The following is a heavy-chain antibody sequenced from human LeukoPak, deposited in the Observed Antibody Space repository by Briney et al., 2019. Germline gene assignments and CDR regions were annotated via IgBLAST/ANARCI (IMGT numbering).Heavy chain of an antibody. CDR2: IKEDGSDK. CDR3: ARFRTLGA. CDR1: GFTFSTSW. D-gene: IGHD3-3*01. Sequence: GSLRLSRAASGFTFSTSWMSWVRQAPGKGLEWVASIKEDGSDKYYVDSVKGRFTISRDNAKNSLYLQMSSLRAEDTAVYYCARFRTLGAWGQGTLVTVSS. J-gene: IGHJ5*02. V-gene: IGHV3-7*01.